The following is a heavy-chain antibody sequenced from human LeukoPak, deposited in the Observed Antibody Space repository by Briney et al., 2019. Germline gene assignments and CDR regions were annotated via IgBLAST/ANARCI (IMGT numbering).Heavy chain of an antibody. CDR3: ARGPGMAAELGYYMDV. CDR1: GYTFTSYG. Sequence: ASVKVSCKASGYTFTSYGISWVRQATGQGLEWMGWMNPNSGNTGYAQKFQGRVTITRNTSISTAYMELSSLRSEDTAVYYCARGPGMAAELGYYMDVWGKGTTVTVSS. D-gene: IGHD6-13*01. V-gene: IGHV1-8*03. CDR2: MNPNSGNT. J-gene: IGHJ6*03.